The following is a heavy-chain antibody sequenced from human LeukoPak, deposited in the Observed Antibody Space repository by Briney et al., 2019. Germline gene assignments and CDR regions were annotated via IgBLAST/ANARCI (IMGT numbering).Heavy chain of an antibody. D-gene: IGHD5-12*01. Sequence: PGRSLRLSCAASGFTFSAFAMHWARQAPGKGLEWVAAISYDASNQYYAVSVRGRFTITRDNSRNTLFLQMNSLRADDTAVYYCARGTTDIVAEISDAFDIWGQGTVVTVSS. CDR3: ARGTTDIVAEISDAFDI. J-gene: IGHJ3*02. CDR2: ISYDASNQ. V-gene: IGHV3-30-3*01. CDR1: GFTFSAFA.